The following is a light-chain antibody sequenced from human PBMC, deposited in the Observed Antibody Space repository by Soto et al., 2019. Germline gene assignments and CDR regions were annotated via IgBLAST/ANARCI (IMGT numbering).Light chain of an antibody. Sequence: EIVLTQSPGTLSLSPGERATLSCRASQSINNNFLAWYQHKPGQAPRLLIFGASTRATAIPDRFSGSGSGTDFTLTISSLQSEDFAVYYCQQYNNWPPTFGQGTRLEIK. CDR1: QSINNN. J-gene: IGKJ5*01. V-gene: IGKV3D-15*01. CDR2: GAS. CDR3: QQYNNWPPT.